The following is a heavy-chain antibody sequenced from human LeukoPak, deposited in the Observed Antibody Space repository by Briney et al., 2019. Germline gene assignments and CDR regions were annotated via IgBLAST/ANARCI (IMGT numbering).Heavy chain of an antibody. CDR3: AKFSPYGGVGY. CDR1: GFTFSTYA. CDR2: ISGSATGGNT. Sequence: QSGGSLRLSCAASGFTFSTYAMSWVRQAPGKGLEWVSAISGSATGGNTYYADSVKGRFTISRDNSKNTLYLQMNSLRAEDTAVYYCAKFSPYGGVGYWGQGTLVTVSS. V-gene: IGHV3-23*01. J-gene: IGHJ4*02. D-gene: IGHD4-23*01.